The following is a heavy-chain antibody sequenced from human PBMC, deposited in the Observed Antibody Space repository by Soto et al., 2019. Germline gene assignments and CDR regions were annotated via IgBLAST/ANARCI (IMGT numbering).Heavy chain of an antibody. Sequence: QLQLQESGSGVVQPSQTLSLTCSVSGGSVNPDNGSFSWNWIRQPVGKGLEWIGYIYSNGATSHIASLKSRVAISINTSRNQSALRLPSVTAADTAVYYCARDRGGGSGDFYVSRGMDAWGRGTTVTVSS. CDR2: IYSNGAT. D-gene: IGHD3-10*01. J-gene: IGHJ6*02. V-gene: IGHV4-30-2*01. CDR1: GGSVNPDNGSFS. CDR3: ARDRGGGSGDFYVSRGMDA.